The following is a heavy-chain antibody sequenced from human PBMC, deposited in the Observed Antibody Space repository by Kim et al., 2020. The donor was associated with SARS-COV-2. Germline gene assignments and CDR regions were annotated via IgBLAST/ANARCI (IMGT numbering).Heavy chain of an antibody. CDR2: ISSSGSTI. CDR3: ARGRVRIQLWKYWYFDL. CDR1: GFTFSSYE. D-gene: IGHD5-18*01. J-gene: IGHJ2*01. V-gene: IGHV3-48*03. Sequence: GGSLRLFCAASGFTFSSYEMNWVRQAPGKGLEWVSYISSSGSTIYYADSVKGRFTISRDNAKNSLYLQMNSLRAEDTAVYYCARGRVRIQLWKYWYFDLWGRGTLVTVSS.